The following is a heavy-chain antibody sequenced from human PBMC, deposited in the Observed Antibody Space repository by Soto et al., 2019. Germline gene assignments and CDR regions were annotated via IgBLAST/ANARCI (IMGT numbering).Heavy chain of an antibody. CDR1: GGSFSGYY. V-gene: IGHV4-34*01. CDR3: ARSSTYYDFWSGYQNWFDP. D-gene: IGHD3-3*01. CDR2: INHSGST. Sequence: KPSETLSLTCAVYGGSFSGYYWSWIRQPPRKGLEWIGEINHSGSTNYNPSLKSRVTISVDTSKNQFSLKLSSVTAADTAVYYCARSSTYYDFWSGYQNWFDPWGQGTLVTVSS. J-gene: IGHJ5*02.